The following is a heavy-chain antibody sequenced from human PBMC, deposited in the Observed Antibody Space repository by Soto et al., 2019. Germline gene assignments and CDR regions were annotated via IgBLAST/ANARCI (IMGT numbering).Heavy chain of an antibody. CDR3: ARVWPERGRYFDY. CDR1: GGSISSGDYY. CDR2: IYYSGST. J-gene: IGHJ4*02. D-gene: IGHD3-9*01. Sequence: PSETLSLTCTVSGGSISSGDYYWSWIRQPPGKGLEWIGYIYYSGSTYYNPSLKSRVTISVDTSKNQFSLKLSSVTAADTAVYYCARVWPERGRYFDYWGQGTLVTVSS. V-gene: IGHV4-30-4*01.